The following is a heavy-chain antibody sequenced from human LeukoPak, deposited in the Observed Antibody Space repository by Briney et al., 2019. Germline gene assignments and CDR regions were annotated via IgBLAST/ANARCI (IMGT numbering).Heavy chain of an antibody. D-gene: IGHD3-10*01. J-gene: IGHJ4*02. V-gene: IGHV4-31*03. Sequence: KPSQTLSLTCTVSADSLSSGGHYWAWIRQLPGKGLESIGFIHHSGSSRHNPSLKARVAISVDASRKQFALRLSSVTAADTAIYYCARGGNRFGGFYFDYWGQGIQVIVSS. CDR2: IHHSGSS. CDR3: ARGGNRFGGFYFDY. CDR1: ADSLSSGGHY.